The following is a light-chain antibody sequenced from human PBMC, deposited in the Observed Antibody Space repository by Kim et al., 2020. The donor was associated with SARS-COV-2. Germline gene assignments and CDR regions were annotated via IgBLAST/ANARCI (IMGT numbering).Light chain of an antibody. CDR1: QSVTSSY. CDR3: QKYGISLRT. V-gene: IGKV3-20*01. CDR2: GAS. J-gene: IGKJ1*01. Sequence: EIVLTQSPGTLSLSPGERATLSCRASQSVTSSYLAWYQQKPGQPPRLLIYGASNRATGIPDRFSGSGSGTDFTLTISRLESEDLAVYYCQKYGISLRTFGQGTKVDIK.